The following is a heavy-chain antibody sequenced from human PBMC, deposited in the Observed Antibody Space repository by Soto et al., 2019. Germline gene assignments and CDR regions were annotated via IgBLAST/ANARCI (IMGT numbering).Heavy chain of an antibody. J-gene: IGHJ6*02. Sequence: ASVKVSCKASGYTFTSYGISWVRQAPGQGLEWMGWISAYNGNTNYAQKLQGRVTMTTDTSTSTAYMELRSLRSDDTAVYYCAEDSENSTYYYYYYGMDVWGQGTTVTVS. CDR1: GYTFTSYG. V-gene: IGHV1-18*01. CDR2: ISAYNGNT. CDR3: AEDSENSTYYYYYYGMDV. D-gene: IGHD5-18*01.